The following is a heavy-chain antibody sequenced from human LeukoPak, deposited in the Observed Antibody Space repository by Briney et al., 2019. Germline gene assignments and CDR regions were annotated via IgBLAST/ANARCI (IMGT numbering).Heavy chain of an antibody. V-gene: IGHV1-69*04. CDR2: IIPILGIA. CDR1: AGTFSSYA. CDR3: ARSYSSGWYEYYFDY. Sequence: SVKVSCKASAGTFSSYAISWVLQAHGQGLEWMGRIIPILGIANYAQKFQGRVTITADKSTSTAYMELSSLRSEDTAVYYCARSYSSGWYEYYFDYWGQGTLVTVSS. J-gene: IGHJ4*02. D-gene: IGHD6-19*01.